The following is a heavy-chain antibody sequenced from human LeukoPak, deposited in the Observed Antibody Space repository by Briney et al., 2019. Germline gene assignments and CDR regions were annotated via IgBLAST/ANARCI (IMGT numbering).Heavy chain of an antibody. Sequence: PSETLSLTCTVSGGSISSYYWSWIRQPPGKGLEWIGYIYHSGSTNYNPSLKSRATISEDTSKNQFSLKLRSVTAADTAVYYCARVSGYDWESFYDYWGQGTLVTVSS. CDR2: IYHSGST. J-gene: IGHJ4*02. CDR1: GGSISSYY. V-gene: IGHV4-59*01. D-gene: IGHD5-12*01. CDR3: ARVSGYDWESFYDY.